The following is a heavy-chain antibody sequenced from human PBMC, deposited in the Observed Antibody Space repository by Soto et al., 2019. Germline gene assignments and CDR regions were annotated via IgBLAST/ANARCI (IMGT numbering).Heavy chain of an antibody. CDR1: GFTFSYFA. D-gene: IGHD6-19*01. J-gene: IGHJ4*02. Sequence: EVQLLESGGGLVHPGGSLRLSCAASGFTFSYFAMSWVRQAPGKGLEWVSAMSASGANTYYADSVKGRFTISRDNSKNMLYLQMNSLGDEDPAVYYCVTARGGSGWRPFANWGQGTLVTVSS. CDR2: MSASGANT. V-gene: IGHV3-23*01. CDR3: VTARGGSGWRPFAN.